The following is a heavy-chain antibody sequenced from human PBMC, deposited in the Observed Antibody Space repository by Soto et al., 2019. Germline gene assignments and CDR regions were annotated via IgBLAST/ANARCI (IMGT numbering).Heavy chain of an antibody. J-gene: IGHJ5*02. Sequence: EVQLLESGGGLVQPGGSLRLSCAASGFTFSNYGMSLVRQAPGKGLEWVSSISGGNTFYAGSVKGRFTISRDNSKNTLYLQMNSLTAEDTAVYYCAKAPSSDCNSGACSLRSWGQGTLVTVSS. D-gene: IGHD2-21*01. CDR3: AKAPSSDCNSGACSLRS. CDR2: SISGGNT. V-gene: IGHV3-23*01. CDR1: GFTFSNYG.